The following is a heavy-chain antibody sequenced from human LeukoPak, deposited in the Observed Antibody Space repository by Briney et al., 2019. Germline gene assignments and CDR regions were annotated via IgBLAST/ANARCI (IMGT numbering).Heavy chain of an antibody. Sequence: SETLSLTCTVSGASISSYYWSWVRQPPGKGLEWIGRIYTSGSPYSNPSLKSRVTMSVDTSKNQFSLTLTSVTAADTAVYYCARVGGDGYNFDYWGQGTLVTVSS. J-gene: IGHJ4*02. CDR2: IYTSGSP. V-gene: IGHV4-4*07. D-gene: IGHD5-24*01. CDR1: GASISSYY. CDR3: ARVGGDGYNFDY.